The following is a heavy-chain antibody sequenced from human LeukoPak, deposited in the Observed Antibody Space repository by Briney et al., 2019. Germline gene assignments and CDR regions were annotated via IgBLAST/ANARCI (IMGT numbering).Heavy chain of an antibody. J-gene: IGHJ4*02. D-gene: IGHD4-23*01. Sequence: GGSLRLSCAASGFTFSSYSMNWVRQAPGKGLEWVSSISSSSSYIYYADSVKGRLTISRDNAKNSLYLQMNSLRAEDTAVYYCARDVTTVVTPIGYWGQGTLVTVS. CDR3: ARDVTTVVTPIGY. V-gene: IGHV3-21*01. CDR2: ISSSSSYI. CDR1: GFTFSSYS.